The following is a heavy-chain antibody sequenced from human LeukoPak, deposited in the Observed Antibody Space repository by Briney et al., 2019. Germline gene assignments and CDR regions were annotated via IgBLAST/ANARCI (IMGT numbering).Heavy chain of an antibody. J-gene: IGHJ4*02. V-gene: IGHV3-74*01. Sequence: GGSLRLSCAASGFTFSNYWMHWVRHTPGKGLVWVSRINSDGSTTSYADSVKGRFTISRDNAKNTLYLQMNSLRAEDTAVYYCARASSGSFDYWGQGTLVTVSS. CDR3: ARASSGSFDY. CDR2: INSDGSTT. CDR1: GFTFSNYW. D-gene: IGHD1-26*01.